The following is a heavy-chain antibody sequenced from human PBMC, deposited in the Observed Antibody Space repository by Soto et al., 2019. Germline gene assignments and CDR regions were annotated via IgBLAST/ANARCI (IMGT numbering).Heavy chain of an antibody. V-gene: IGHV1-69*13. Sequence: ASVKVSCKASGGTFSSYAISWVRQAPGQGLEWMGGIIPIFGTANYAQKFQGRVTITADESTSTAYMELSSLRSEDTAVYYCARDAPCTNGVCYSPQVYYYYGMDVWGQGTTVTVSS. CDR1: GGTFSSYA. D-gene: IGHD2-8*01. CDR3: ARDAPCTNGVCYSPQVYYYYGMDV. CDR2: IIPIFGTA. J-gene: IGHJ6*02.